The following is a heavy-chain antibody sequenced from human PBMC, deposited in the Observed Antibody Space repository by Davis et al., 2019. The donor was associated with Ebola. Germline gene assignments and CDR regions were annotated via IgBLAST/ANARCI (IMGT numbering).Heavy chain of an antibody. CDR2: IYYSGST. CDR3: ARQVTIFGVVIMADAFDI. V-gene: IGHV4-39*01. J-gene: IGHJ3*02. D-gene: IGHD3-3*01. CDR1: GGSISSGGYY. Sequence: MPSETLSLTCTVSGGSISSGGYYWSWIRQPPGKGLEWIGSIYYSGSTYYNPSLKSRVTISVDTSKNQFSLKLSSVTAADTAVYYCARQVTIFGVVIMADAFDIWGQGTMVTVSS.